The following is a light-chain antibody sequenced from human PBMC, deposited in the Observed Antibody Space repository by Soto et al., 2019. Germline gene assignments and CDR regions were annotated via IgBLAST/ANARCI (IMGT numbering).Light chain of an antibody. CDR2: EVS. V-gene: IGLV2-23*02. CDR1: SSDVGSYNL. J-gene: IGLJ1*01. Sequence: QSALTQPASVSGSPGQSITTSCTGTSSDVGSYNLVSWYQQHPGQAPKLMIYEVSKRLSGVSNRFSGSKSGNTASLTISGIQAEDEADYYCCSYAGSSTYVFGTGTKVTVL. CDR3: CSYAGSSTYV.